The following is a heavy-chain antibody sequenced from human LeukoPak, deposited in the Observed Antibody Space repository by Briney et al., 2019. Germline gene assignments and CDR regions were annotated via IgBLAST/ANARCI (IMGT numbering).Heavy chain of an antibody. Sequence: GASVKVSCKASGYTFTDYYMHWVRQAPGKGLEWMGWINPYSGGTKNAQKSQGRVTMTRDASTSTAYMDLSRLTFDDTAFYYCARGDIYGDYVWWGQGTLVAVSS. CDR2: INPYSGGT. J-gene: IGHJ4*02. CDR1: GYTFTDYY. CDR3: ARGDIYGDYVW. V-gene: IGHV1-2*02. D-gene: IGHD4-17*01.